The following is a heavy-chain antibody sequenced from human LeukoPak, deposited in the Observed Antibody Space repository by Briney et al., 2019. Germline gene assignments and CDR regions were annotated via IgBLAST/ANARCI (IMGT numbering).Heavy chain of an antibody. CDR2: IYHSGSA. D-gene: IGHD1-26*01. Sequence: SETLSLTCAVSGYSISSGYYWGWIRQPPGEGREWIGNIYHSGSAYYNPSLKRRVTISVDTSKNEFSLKLRSVTAADTAVYYCARRGSGNYVDYWGQGTLVTVSS. V-gene: IGHV4-38-2*01. CDR1: GYSISSGYY. J-gene: IGHJ4*02. CDR3: ARRGSGNYVDY.